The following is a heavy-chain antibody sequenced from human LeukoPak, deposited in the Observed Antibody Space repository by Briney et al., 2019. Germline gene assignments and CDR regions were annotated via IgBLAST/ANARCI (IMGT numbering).Heavy chain of an antibody. J-gene: IGHJ4*02. CDR2: ISGSGGST. V-gene: IGHV3-23*01. D-gene: IGHD6-19*01. CDR3: AKEYEQWLVQGSFDY. Sequence: PGGSLRLSCAASGFTFSSYGMSWVRQAPGKGLEWVSAISGSGGSTYYADSVKGRFTISRDNSKNTLYLQMNSLRAEDTAVYYCAKEYEQWLVQGSFDYWGQGTLVTVSS. CDR1: GFTFSSYG.